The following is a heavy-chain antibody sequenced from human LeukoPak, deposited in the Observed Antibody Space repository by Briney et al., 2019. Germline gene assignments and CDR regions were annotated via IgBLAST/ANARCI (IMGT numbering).Heavy chain of an antibody. D-gene: IGHD2-21*01. CDR1: GFTFTTYG. V-gene: IGHV3-30*03. CDR2: IASNGGSE. CDR3: ARGPYVPFPNRYFDL. J-gene: IGHJ2*01. Sequence: GGSLRLSCAASGFTFTTYGLHWVRQAPGKGLEWVAAIASNGGSEYYADSVKGRFTISRDNSKNTLFLQMNSLRSDDTAVYYCARGPYVPFPNRYFDLWGRGTLVTVSS.